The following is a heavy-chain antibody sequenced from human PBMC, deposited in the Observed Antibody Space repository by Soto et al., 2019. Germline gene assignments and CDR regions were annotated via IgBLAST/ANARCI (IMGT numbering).Heavy chain of an antibody. V-gene: IGHV1-46*01. J-gene: IGHJ4*02. CDR3: ASGGHVVVVTAAFDY. Sequence: QVQLMQSGAEVKKPGASVKVSCKASGNTFTNYYIHWVRQAPGQGLEWMETINPSGGHTTYSQNFLGRVTMTRDTSTSTLYMELTSLTSDDTAVYYCASGGHVVVVTAAFDYWGQGTLVTVSS. CDR1: GNTFTNYY. D-gene: IGHD2-21*02. CDR2: INPSGGHT.